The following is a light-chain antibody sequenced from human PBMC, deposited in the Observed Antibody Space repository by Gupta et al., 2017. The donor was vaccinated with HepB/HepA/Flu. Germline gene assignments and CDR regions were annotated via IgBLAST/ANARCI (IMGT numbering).Light chain of an antibody. CDR1: QNLLSRNGNKY. Sequence: DIVMTQSPLSLPVTPGEPASMSCRSSQNLLSRNGNKYMDSYLQKPGQTPQLLLYLGSRPASAVLDRISGSSYAGAFTLKIIRRVAADVRVYYCSQALESGITFGRGTMVEIK. CDR3: SQALESGIT. V-gene: IGKV2-28*01. J-gene: IGKJ4*01. CDR2: LGS.